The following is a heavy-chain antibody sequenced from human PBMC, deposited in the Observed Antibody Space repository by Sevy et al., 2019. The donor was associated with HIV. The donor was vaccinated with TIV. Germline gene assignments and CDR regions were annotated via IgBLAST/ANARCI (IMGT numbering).Heavy chain of an antibody. J-gene: IGHJ4*02. D-gene: IGHD6-13*01. CDR1: GFTFSDHY. Sequence: GGSLRLSCAASGFTFSDHYMEWVRQAPGKGLEWVGRIRNKADSYTTEYAASVKGRFTISRDDSKNSLYLLMNSLKTEDTAVYYCATHAGIAVAGRDFDYWGQGTLVTVSS. CDR2: IRNKADSYTT. V-gene: IGHV3-72*01. CDR3: ATHAGIAVAGRDFDY.